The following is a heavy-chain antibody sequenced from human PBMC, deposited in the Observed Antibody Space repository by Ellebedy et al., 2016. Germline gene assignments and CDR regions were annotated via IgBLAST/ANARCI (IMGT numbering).Heavy chain of an antibody. CDR1: GYTFTSYG. Sequence: ASVKVSCKASGYTFTSYGISWVRQAPGQGLEWMGWISAYNGNTNYAQKLQGRVTMTTDTSTSTAYMELRRLRSDDTAVYYCARGQYCSGGSCYSNWFDPWGQGTLVTVSS. J-gene: IGHJ5*02. V-gene: IGHV1-18*04. CDR2: ISAYNGNT. CDR3: ARGQYCSGGSCYSNWFDP. D-gene: IGHD2-15*01.